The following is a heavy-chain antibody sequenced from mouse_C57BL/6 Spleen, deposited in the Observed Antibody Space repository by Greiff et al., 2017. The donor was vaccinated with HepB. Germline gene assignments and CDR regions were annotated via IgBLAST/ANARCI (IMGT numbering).Heavy chain of an antibody. D-gene: IGHD2-2*01. CDR3: ARNPYVYDGGYFDY. Sequence: QVQLQQPGAELVKPGASVKLSCKASGYTFTSYWMHWVKQRPGQGLEWIGMIHPNSGSTNYNEKFKSKATLTVDKSSSTAYMQLSSLTSEDSAVYYCARNPYVYDGGYFDYWGQGTTLTVSS. CDR1: GYTFTSYW. V-gene: IGHV1-64*01. CDR2: IHPNSGST. J-gene: IGHJ2*01.